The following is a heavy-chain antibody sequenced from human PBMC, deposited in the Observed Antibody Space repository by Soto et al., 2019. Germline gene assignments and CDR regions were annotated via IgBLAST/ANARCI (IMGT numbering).Heavy chain of an antibody. J-gene: IGHJ4*02. CDR2: ISYDGSNK. CDR3: AKPEQWLATFDY. V-gene: IGHV3-30*18. D-gene: IGHD6-19*01. CDR1: GFTFSSYG. Sequence: PGGSLRLSCAASGFTFSSYGMHWVRQAPGKGLEWVAVISYDGSNKYYADSVKGRFTISRDNSKNTLYLQMNSLRAEDTAVYYCAKPEQWLATFDYWGQGSLVTVSS.